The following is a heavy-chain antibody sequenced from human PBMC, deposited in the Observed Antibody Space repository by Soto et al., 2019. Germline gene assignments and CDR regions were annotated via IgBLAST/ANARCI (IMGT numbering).Heavy chain of an antibody. CDR1: SGSISSSNW. CDR2: IYHSGST. J-gene: IGHJ4*02. V-gene: IGHV4-4*02. D-gene: IGHD5-12*01. Sequence: QVQLQESGPGLVKPSGTLSLTCAVSSGSISSSNWWSWVRQPPGKGLEWIGEIYHSGSTNYNPSLKSRVTISVNKSKNQFSLKLSSVTAADTAVYYCARMKGEYSGYGHFDYWGQGTLVTVSS. CDR3: ARMKGEYSGYGHFDY.